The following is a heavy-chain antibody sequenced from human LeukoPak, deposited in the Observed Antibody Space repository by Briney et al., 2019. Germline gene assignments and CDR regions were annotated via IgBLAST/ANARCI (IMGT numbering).Heavy chain of an antibody. CDR2: FDPEDGET. CDR3: ARDLSVSDY. J-gene: IGHJ4*02. D-gene: IGHD3-10*01. CDR1: GYTLTELS. V-gene: IGHV1-24*01. Sequence: ASVKVSCKVSGYTLTELSMHWVRQAPGKGLEWMGGFDPEDGETIYAQKFQGRVTMTRDTSTSTVYMELSSLRSEDTAVYYCARDLSVSDYWGQGTLVTVSS.